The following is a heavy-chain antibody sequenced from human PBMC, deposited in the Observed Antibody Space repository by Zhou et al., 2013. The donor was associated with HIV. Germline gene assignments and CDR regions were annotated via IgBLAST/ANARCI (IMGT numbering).Heavy chain of an antibody. J-gene: IGHJ3*02. Sequence: QVQLVQSGAEVKKPGSSVKVSCKASGGTFSSYAISWVRQAPGQGLEWMGGIIPIFGTANYAQKFQGRVTITTDESTSTAYMELSSLRSEDTAVYYCAVPGIAAARWGGYAFDIWGQGTMVTVSS. CDR2: IIPIFGTA. D-gene: IGHD6-13*01. V-gene: IGHV1-69*05. CDR3: AVPGIAAARWGGYAFDI. CDR1: GGTFSSYA.